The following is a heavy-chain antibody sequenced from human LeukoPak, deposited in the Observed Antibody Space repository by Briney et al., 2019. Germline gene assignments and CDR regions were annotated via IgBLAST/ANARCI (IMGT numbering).Heavy chain of an antibody. J-gene: IGHJ6*03. V-gene: IGHV4-59*01. CDR1: GGSISSYY. CDR3: AKVVIAAAGTNYYYYMDV. D-gene: IGHD6-13*01. Sequence: SETLSLTCTVSGGSISSYYWSWIRQPPGKGLEWIGYIYYSGSTNYNPSLKSRVTISVDTSKNQFSLKLSSVTAADTAVYYCAKVVIAAAGTNYYYYMDVWGKGTTVTVSS. CDR2: IYYSGST.